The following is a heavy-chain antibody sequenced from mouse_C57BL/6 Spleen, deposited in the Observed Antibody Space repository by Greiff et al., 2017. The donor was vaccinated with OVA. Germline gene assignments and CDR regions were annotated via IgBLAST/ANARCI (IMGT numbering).Heavy chain of an antibody. D-gene: IGHD1-1*01. CDR2: ISDGGSYT. Sequence: EVMLVESGGGLVKPGGSLKLSCAASGFTFSSYAMSWVRQTPEKRLEWVATISDGGSYTYYPDNVKGRFTISRDNAKNNLYLQMSHLKSEDTAMYYCARDGIITTVRGYAMDYWGQGTSVTVSS. V-gene: IGHV5-4*01. CDR1: GFTFSSYA. J-gene: IGHJ4*01. CDR3: ARDGIITTVRGYAMDY.